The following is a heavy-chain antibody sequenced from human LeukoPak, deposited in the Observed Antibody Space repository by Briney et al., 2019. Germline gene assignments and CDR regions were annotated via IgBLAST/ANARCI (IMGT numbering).Heavy chain of an antibody. D-gene: IGHD6-25*01. Sequence: GGSLRLSCAASGFSFSSYEMNWVRQAPGKGLEWISYIDASGTITHYADFVEGQFTISRDNAKNSLYLQVTNLRGEDAGVYYCARDGTPNYRTGWVYMDVWGKGTTVIISS. CDR3: ARDGTPNYRTGWVYMDV. CDR2: IDASGTIT. J-gene: IGHJ6*04. CDR1: GFSFSSYE. V-gene: IGHV3-48*03.